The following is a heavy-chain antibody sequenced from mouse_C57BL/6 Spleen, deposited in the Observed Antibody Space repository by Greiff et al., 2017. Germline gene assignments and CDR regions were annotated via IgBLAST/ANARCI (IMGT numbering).Heavy chain of an antibody. V-gene: IGHV1-76*01. CDR2: IYPGSGNT. Sequence: VQLQQSGAELVRPGASVKLSCKASGYTFTDYYINWVKQRPGQGLEWIARIYPGSGNTYYNEKFKGKATLTAEKSSSTAYMQLSSLTSEDSAVYFCARGGYDYDDPAWFAYWGQGTLVTVSA. D-gene: IGHD2-4*01. J-gene: IGHJ3*01. CDR1: GYTFTDYY. CDR3: ARGGYDYDDPAWFAY.